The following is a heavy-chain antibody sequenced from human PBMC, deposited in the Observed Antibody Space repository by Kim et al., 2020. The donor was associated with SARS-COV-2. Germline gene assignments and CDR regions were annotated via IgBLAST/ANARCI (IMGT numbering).Heavy chain of an antibody. J-gene: IGHJ4*02. CDR2: IYYSGST. CDR3: SRGGGDYFEY. CDR1: GGSISSYY. Sequence: SETLSLTCSVSGGSISSYYWSWIRQPPGKGLEWIGYIYYSGSTNYNPSLQSRVTISVDTSKNQFSLKLSSVTAADTAVYYCSRGGGDYFEYCGQGTLVT. V-gene: IGHV4-59*01. D-gene: IGHD3-10*01.